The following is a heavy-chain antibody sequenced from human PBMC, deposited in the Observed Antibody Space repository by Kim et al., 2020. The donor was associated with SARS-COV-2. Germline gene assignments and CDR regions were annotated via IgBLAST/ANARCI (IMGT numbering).Heavy chain of an antibody. V-gene: IGHV3-21*01. D-gene: IGHD3-10*01. Sequence: GGSLRLSCAASGFTFSSYSMNWVRQAPGKGLEWVSSISSSSSYIYYADSVKGRFTISRDNAKNSLYLQMNSLRAEDTAVYYCARGGEELLYGSGTNGDYWGQGTLVTVSS. J-gene: IGHJ4*02. CDR2: ISSSSSYI. CDR3: ARGGEELLYGSGTNGDY. CDR1: GFTFSSYS.